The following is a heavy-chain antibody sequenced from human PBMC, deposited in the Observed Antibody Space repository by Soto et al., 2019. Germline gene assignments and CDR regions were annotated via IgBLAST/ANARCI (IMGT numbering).Heavy chain of an antibody. D-gene: IGHD2-15*01. CDR2: INPAGSQA. Sequence: WGSLRLSCAASGFSFADNYMSWIRQAPGKGLECVAKINPAGSQAYYVDSFRGRFTMSRDNAKNSLDLQMDSLRADDTAVYYCALEVWWALESWGAGTLV. J-gene: IGHJ4*02. CDR1: GFSFADNY. V-gene: IGHV3-7*01. CDR3: ALEVWWALES.